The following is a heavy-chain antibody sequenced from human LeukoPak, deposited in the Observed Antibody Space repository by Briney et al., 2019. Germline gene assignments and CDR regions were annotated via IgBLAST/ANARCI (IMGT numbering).Heavy chain of an antibody. D-gene: IGHD6-13*01. CDR2: INHSGST. V-gene: IGHV4-34*01. Sequence: SETLSLTCAVYGGSFSGHYWSWIRQPRGKGLEWIGEINHSGSTNYNPSLKSRVTISVDTSKNQFSLKLSSVTAADTAVYYCARGRAALSIWGQGTMVTVSS. CDR3: ARGRAALSI. J-gene: IGHJ3*02. CDR1: GGSFSGHY.